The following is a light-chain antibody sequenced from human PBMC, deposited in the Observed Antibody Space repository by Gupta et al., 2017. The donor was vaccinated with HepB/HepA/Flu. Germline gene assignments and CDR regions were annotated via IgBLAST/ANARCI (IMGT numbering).Light chain of an antibody. V-gene: IGKV3-11*01. J-gene: IGKJ3*01. CDR3: QQRSNWPPRLT. CDR1: QSVSSY. Sequence: ETVFTQSPGTLSLSPGERATLSCRASQSVSSYLAWDQHKPGQAPRLLIYDASNRATGIPARFSGSGSGTDFTLTISSLEPEDFAVYYCQQRSNWPPRLTFGPGTKVDIK. CDR2: DAS.